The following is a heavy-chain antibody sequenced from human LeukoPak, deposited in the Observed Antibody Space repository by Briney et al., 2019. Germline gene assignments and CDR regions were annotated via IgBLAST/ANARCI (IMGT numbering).Heavy chain of an antibody. CDR1: GGSISSSSYY. J-gene: IGHJ4*02. D-gene: IGHD2-21*02. CDR2: IYYSGST. V-gene: IGHV4-39*01. Sequence: SETLSLTCTVSGGSISSSSYYWGWIRQPPGKGLEWIGSIYYSGSTYYNPSLKSRVTISVDTSKNQFSLKLNSVTAADTAVYYCASTVVVTAIHDYWGQGTLVTVSS. CDR3: ASTVVVTAIHDY.